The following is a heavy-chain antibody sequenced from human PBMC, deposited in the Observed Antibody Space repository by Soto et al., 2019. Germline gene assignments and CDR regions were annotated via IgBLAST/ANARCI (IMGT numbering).Heavy chain of an antibody. D-gene: IGHD3-22*01. CDR2: INGGNGNT. CDR3: PCLAYYYDSSGYYYNYFDY. Sequence: ASVKVSCKASGYTFTSYAMHWVRQAPGQRLEWMGWINGGNGNTKYSQTCQGRVTITRDTSASTAYMELSSLRSEDTAVYYCPCLAYYYDSSGYYYNYFDYWGQGTLVTVSS. CDR1: GYTFTSYA. V-gene: IGHV1-3*01. J-gene: IGHJ4*02.